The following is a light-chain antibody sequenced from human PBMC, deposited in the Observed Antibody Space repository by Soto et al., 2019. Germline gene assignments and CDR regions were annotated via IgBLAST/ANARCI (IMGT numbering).Light chain of an antibody. CDR3: QKYKDWPYT. CDR2: DVS. J-gene: IGKJ2*01. V-gene: IGKV3-15*01. Sequence: VMTQSPATLSVSPGETVTLSCRASQSVTTNLAWYQQKPGQAPRVLMYDVSTRATGVPARFSGSGTGTEFTLTISSLQSDDFVVYYCQKYKDWPYTFGQGTKLEIK. CDR1: QSVTTN.